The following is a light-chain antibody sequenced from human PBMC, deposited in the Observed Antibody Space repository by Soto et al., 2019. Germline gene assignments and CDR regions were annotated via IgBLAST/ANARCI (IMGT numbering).Light chain of an antibody. Sequence: DIVMTQSPDSLAVSLGERATINCKSSQSVLYSSNNKKYLAWYQQKPGQPPKLLIYWASTRESGVPDRFSGSGSGTDFTLTISSLQAEDVAVYYCQQYYSTPLTFGPGTKVDI. J-gene: IGKJ3*01. CDR1: QSVLYSSNNKKY. CDR2: WAS. V-gene: IGKV4-1*01. CDR3: QQYYSTPLT.